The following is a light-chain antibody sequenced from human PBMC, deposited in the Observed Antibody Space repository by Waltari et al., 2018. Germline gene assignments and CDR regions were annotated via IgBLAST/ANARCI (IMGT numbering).Light chain of an antibody. CDR1: QNVLYSSNNKSF. J-gene: IGKJ1*01. CDR2: WAP. Sequence: DIVVTQSPDFLAVSLGARATVNCKPSQNVLYSSNNKSFIAWYQPKSGQPPRLLIYWAPTRESGVPDRFSGSGSGTDFTLTISSLQAEDVAVYYCHQYHTVPWTFGQGTKVEIK. CDR3: HQYHTVPWT. V-gene: IGKV4-1*01.